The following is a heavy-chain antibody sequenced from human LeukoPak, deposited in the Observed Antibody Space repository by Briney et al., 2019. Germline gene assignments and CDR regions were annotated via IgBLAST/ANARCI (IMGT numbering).Heavy chain of an antibody. J-gene: IGHJ4*02. CDR2: IYTSGST. Sequence: PSETLSLTCTVSSGSISNFYWSWIRQPAGKGLEWIGHIYTSGSTNYNPSLKSRVTMSVDTSKNQFSLKLSSVTAADTAMYYCARQRGTYRSPVIDYWGQGTLVTVSS. V-gene: IGHV4-4*07. CDR3: ARQRGTYRSPVIDY. CDR1: SGSISNFY. D-gene: IGHD1-14*01.